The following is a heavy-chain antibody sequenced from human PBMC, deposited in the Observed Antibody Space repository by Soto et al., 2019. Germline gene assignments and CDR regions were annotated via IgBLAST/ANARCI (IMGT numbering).Heavy chain of an antibody. CDR3: ARAQWGFDS. CDR2: IYYTGNT. CDR1: GGSISSNGHY. J-gene: IGHJ4*02. V-gene: IGHV4-31*03. Sequence: QVQLQESGPELVKPSQTLSLTCTVSGGSISSNGHYWTWIRQHPGKGLEWIAYIYYTGNTYYNPSLMSRPSISVDTSKNQSSLKLRSVTAADTAVYYCARAQWGFDSWGQGTLVTVSS. D-gene: IGHD6-19*01.